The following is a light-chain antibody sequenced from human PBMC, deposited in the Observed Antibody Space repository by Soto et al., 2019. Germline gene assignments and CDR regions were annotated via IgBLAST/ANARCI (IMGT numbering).Light chain of an antibody. CDR3: QHYVERSPIT. CDR1: QSVSSR. Sequence: EIVMTQSPGTLSLTPGERATLSCRASQSVSSRLAWYQQKPGQAPRPLISGASSRATGIPDRFSGSGSGTDFTLTISRLEPEDFALYYCQHYVERSPITFGQGTLLEIK. J-gene: IGKJ5*01. CDR2: GAS. V-gene: IGKV3-20*01.